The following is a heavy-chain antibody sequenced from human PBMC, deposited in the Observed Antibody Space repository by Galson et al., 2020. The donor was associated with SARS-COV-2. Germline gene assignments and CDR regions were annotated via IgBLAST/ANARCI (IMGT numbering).Heavy chain of an antibody. D-gene: IGHD5-12*01. CDR3: ARQDIMSKVEYYYYGIDV. CDR1: GGTFSSFA. J-gene: IGHJ6*02. V-gene: IGHV1-69*10. Sequence: SVKVSCKASGGTFSSFAINWVRQAPGQGLEWVGGIIPILGTPNYAQKFQGRVTITADRSSSTAYMELRSLRSEDTAVYYCARQDIMSKVEYYYYGIDVWGQGTTVTVS. CDR2: IIPILGTP.